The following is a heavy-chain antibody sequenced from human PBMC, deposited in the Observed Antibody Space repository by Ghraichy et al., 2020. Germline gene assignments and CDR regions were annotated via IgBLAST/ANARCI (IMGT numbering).Heavy chain of an antibody. CDR1: GFTFSNAW. CDR2: IKSKTDGGTT. Sequence: GESLNISCAASGFTFSNAWMSWVRQAPGKGLEWVGRIKSKTDGGTTDYAAPVKGRFTISRDDSKNTLYLQMNSLKTEDTAVYYCTTIYGDYESHAFDIWGQGTMVTVSS. V-gene: IGHV3-15*01. D-gene: IGHD4-17*01. CDR3: TTIYGDYESHAFDI. J-gene: IGHJ3*02.